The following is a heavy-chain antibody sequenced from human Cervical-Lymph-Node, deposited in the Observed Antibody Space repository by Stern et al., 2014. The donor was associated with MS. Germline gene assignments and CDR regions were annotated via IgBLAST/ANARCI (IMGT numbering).Heavy chain of an antibody. CDR2: INWKGDSA. Sequence: EVQLVESGGGLVQPGRSLRLSCAASGFTFANYAMHWVRQDPGRGLEWVSGINWKGDSAGTGASVQGRFTTTRDNAKNSLYLQMDSLRTEDTALYYCVKDIRYCSGNSDCYFEYYYGMDVWGQGTTVTVSS. V-gene: IGHV3-9*01. CDR1: GFTFANYA. J-gene: IGHJ6*02. D-gene: IGHD2-15*01. CDR3: VKDIRYCSGNSDCYFEYYYGMDV.